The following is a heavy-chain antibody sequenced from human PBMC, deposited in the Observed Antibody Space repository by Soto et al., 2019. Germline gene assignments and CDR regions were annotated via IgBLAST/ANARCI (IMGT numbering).Heavy chain of an antibody. CDR3: ASATVVAATFDF. J-gene: IGHJ4*02. D-gene: IGHD2-15*01. CDR1: GFPFRSYK. Sequence: EVQLVESGGGLVKPGGPRPLSWAPSGFPFRSYKMNWFGQDPGKGLEGVASISSGSSKIYYADSVKGRFTISRDNAKNSLFLQMDSLRAEDSAVYYCASATVVAATFDFWGQGTLVTVSS. CDR2: ISSGSSKI. V-gene: IGHV3-21*01.